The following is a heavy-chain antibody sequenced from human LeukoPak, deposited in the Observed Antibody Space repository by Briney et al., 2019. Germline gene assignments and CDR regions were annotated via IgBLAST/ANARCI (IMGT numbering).Heavy chain of an antibody. CDR1: GGSISSYY. Sequence: SETLSLTCTVSGGSISSYYWSWIRQPPGKGLEWIGEINHSGSTNYNPSLKSRVTISVDTSKNQFSLKLSSVTAADTAVYYCARGTEDYYGMDVWGQGTTVTVSS. CDR2: INHSGST. J-gene: IGHJ6*02. D-gene: IGHD2-15*01. V-gene: IGHV4-34*01. CDR3: ARGTEDYYGMDV.